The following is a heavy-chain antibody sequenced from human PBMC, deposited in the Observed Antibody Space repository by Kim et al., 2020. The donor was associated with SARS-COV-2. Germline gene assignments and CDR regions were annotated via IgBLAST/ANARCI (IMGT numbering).Heavy chain of an antibody. J-gene: IGHJ4*02. D-gene: IGHD1-26*01. CDR1: GFTFSIYW. V-gene: IGHV3-7*01. CDR2: IKHDGSEK. Sequence: GGSLRLSCAASGFTFSIYWMSWVRQAPGKGLEWLANIKHDGSEKFYVDSVKGRFTISRDNAENSVFLQMDSLRAEDTAVYYCARASSGRSRDYWGQGTLVTVSS. CDR3: ARASSGRSRDY.